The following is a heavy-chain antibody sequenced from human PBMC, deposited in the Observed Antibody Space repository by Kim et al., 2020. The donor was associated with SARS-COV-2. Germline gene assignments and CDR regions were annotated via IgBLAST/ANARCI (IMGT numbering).Heavy chain of an antibody. CDR2: ISSSGSTI. Sequence: GGSLRLSCAASGFTFSSYEMNWVRQAPGKGLEWVSYISSSGSTIYYADSVKGRFTISRDNAKNSLYLQMNSLRAEDTAVYYCAGKYYYDSSGYSLAADWGQGTLVTVSS. V-gene: IGHV3-48*03. J-gene: IGHJ4*02. D-gene: IGHD3-22*01. CDR3: AGKYYYDSSGYSLAAD. CDR1: GFTFSSYE.